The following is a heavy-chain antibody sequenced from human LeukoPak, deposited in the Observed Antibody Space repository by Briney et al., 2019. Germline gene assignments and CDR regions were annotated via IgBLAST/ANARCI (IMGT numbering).Heavy chain of an antibody. V-gene: IGHV4-38-2*01. J-gene: IGHJ5*02. CDR2: IYHSGST. CDR1: GYSLSSGYY. Sequence: SEPLSLPCAVSGYSLSSGYYWGWLRQPPGKGLEWIGSIYHSGSTYYNPSLKSRVTISVDTSKNQFSLKLSSVTAADTAVYYCARYHYDYSMRPNWFDPWGQGTLVTVSS. CDR3: ARYHYDYSMRPNWFDP. D-gene: IGHD2-21*01.